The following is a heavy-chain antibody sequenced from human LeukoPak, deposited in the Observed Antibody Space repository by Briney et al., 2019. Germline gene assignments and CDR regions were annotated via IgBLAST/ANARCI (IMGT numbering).Heavy chain of an antibody. CDR1: GFTFSNYW. CDR3: ARSTTVTQNPFDY. Sequence: GGSLRLSCAASGFTFSNYWMHWVRQAPGKGLVWVSRINSDGRSTSYADSVKGRFTISRDNAKNTLYLQMNSLRAEDTAMYYCARSTTVTQNPFDYWGQGTPVTVSS. D-gene: IGHD4-17*01. CDR2: INSDGRST. J-gene: IGHJ4*02. V-gene: IGHV3-74*01.